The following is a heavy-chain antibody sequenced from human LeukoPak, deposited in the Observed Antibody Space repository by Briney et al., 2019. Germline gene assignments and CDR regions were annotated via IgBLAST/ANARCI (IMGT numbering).Heavy chain of an antibody. CDR1: GFTFSSYN. V-gene: IGHV3-21*01. D-gene: IGHD6-19*01. Sequence: PGGSLRLSCAASGFTFSSYNMNWVRQAPGKGLEWVSAISDSSRDIYYAGSVKGRFTISRDNTKNSLYLQINSLRAEDTAVYYCARDGMGAWYGLDYWGQGTLVTVSS. J-gene: IGHJ4*02. CDR3: ARDGMGAWYGLDY. CDR2: ISDSSRDI.